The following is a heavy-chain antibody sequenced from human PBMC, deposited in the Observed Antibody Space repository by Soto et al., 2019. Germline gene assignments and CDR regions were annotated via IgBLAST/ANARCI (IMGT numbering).Heavy chain of an antibody. Sequence: PGGSLRLSCAASGFTFSSYGMHWVRQAPGKGLEWVAVIWYDGSNKYYADSVKGRFTISRDNSKNTLYLQMNSLRAVDTAVYYCARLEMATIGGYFQHWGQGTLVTVS. CDR2: IWYDGSNK. D-gene: IGHD5-12*01. V-gene: IGHV3-33*01. CDR3: ARLEMATIGGYFQH. CDR1: GFTFSSYG. J-gene: IGHJ1*01.